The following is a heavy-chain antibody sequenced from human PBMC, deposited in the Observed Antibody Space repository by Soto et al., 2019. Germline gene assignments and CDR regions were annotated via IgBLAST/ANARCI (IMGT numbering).Heavy chain of an antibody. V-gene: IGHV3-30*18. D-gene: IGHD4-17*01. CDR3: AKDKDYGRGWFDP. J-gene: IGHJ5*02. CDR1: GFTFSSYG. Sequence: PGGSLRLSCAASGFTFSSYGMHWVRQAPGKGLEWVAVISYDGSNKYYADSVKGRFTISRDNSKNTLYLQMNSLRAEDTAVYYCAKDKDYGRGWFDPWGQGTLVTVPQ. CDR2: ISYDGSNK.